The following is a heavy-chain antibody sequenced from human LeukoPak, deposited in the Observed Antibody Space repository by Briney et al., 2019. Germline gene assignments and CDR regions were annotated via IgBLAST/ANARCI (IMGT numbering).Heavy chain of an antibody. J-gene: IGHJ5*02. D-gene: IGHD2-2*01. CDR2: INPSGGST. Sequence: ASVKVSCKASGYTFTSYYMHWVRQAPGQGLEWMGIINPSGGSTSYAQKFQGRVTMTRDTSTSTVYMELSSLRSEDTAVYYCARDLVPAAQSGWFDPWGQGTLVTVSS. CDR1: GYTFTSYY. V-gene: IGHV1-46*01. CDR3: ARDLVPAAQSGWFDP.